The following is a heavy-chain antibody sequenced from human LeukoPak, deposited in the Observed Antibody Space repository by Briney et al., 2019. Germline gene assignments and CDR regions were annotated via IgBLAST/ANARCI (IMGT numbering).Heavy chain of an antibody. CDR3: ARGAESSSWSLDY. Sequence: SETLSLTCAVYSGSFSSYQWNWIRQPPGKGLEGIGEISHRGTTNYNPSLKSRVTMSVDTSKNQFSLKLSSVTAADTAVYYCARGAESSSWSLDYWGQGTLVTVSS. D-gene: IGHD6-13*01. CDR2: ISHRGTT. J-gene: IGHJ4*02. V-gene: IGHV4-34*01. CDR1: SGSFSSYQ.